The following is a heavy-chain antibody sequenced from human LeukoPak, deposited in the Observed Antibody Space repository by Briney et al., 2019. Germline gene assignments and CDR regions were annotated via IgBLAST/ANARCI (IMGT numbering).Heavy chain of an antibody. V-gene: IGHV3-23*01. CDR3: AKDRERDTAMAYSPYYYSCYGMDV. D-gene: IGHD5-18*01. Sequence: GGSLRLSCAASGFTFSSYAMSGVGQARGKGLEGVSAMSGSGGSTYYADSVKGRFPLSRDNPKNTLYLQMNSLSAADTAVYYCAKDRERDTAMAYSPYYYSCYGMDVWGQGTTVTVSS. CDR2: MSGSGGST. CDR1: GFTFSSYA. J-gene: IGHJ6*02.